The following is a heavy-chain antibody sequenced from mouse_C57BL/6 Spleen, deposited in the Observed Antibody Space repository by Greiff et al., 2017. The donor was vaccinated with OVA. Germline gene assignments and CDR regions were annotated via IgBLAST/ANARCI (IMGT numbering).Heavy chain of an antibody. V-gene: IGHV2-3*01. CDR2: IWGDGST. Sequence: VQLQQSGPGLVAPSHSLSITCTVSGFSLTSYGVSWVRQPPGQGLEWLGVIWGDGSTTYHSALISRLSISKDNSKSQVFLKRNSLQTDDTATYYCAIYYDYDGDVWGTGTTVTVSS. J-gene: IGHJ1*03. CDR3: AIYYDYDGDV. CDR1: GFSLTSYG. D-gene: IGHD2-4*01.